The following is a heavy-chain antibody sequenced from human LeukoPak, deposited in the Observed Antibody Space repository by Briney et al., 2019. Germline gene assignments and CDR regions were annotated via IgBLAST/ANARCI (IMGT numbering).Heavy chain of an antibody. V-gene: IGHV3-53*01. D-gene: IGHD3-10*01. J-gene: IGHJ3*02. CDR1: GFTVSSNY. Sequence: GGSLRLSCAASGFTVSSNYMSWVRQAPGKGLEWVSVIYSGGSTYYADSVKGRFTISRDNSKNTLYLQMNSLRAEDTAVYYCARDGRGWFGELINAFDIWGQGTMATVSS. CDR3: ARDGRGWFGELINAFDI. CDR2: IYSGGST.